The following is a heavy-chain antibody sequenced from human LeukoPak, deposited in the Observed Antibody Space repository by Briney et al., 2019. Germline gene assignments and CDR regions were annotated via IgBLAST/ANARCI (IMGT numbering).Heavy chain of an antibody. CDR3: AKLRDFFDSSGRFDY. D-gene: IGHD3-22*01. Sequence: QASETLSLTCTVSGGSISSYYWSWVRQAPGKGLEWVSATSGSGDGTFYADSVKGRFTIPRDNSKNTLYLQMNSLRAEDTAIYYCAKLRDFFDSSGRFDYWGQGTLVTVSS. CDR1: GGSISSYY. V-gene: IGHV3-23*01. J-gene: IGHJ4*02. CDR2: TSGSGDGT.